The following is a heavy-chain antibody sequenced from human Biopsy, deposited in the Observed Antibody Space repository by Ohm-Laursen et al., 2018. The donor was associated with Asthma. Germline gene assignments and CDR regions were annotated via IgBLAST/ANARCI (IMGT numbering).Heavy chain of an antibody. Sequence: SSLRLSCTASGFAFDSYAMYWVRQSPGKGLEWVAVISYDGNHKFYEDSVKGRFTISRDNSKNTLYLQMNSLRTEDTAVYYCAKRRGYSGHDNDYWGQGTLVIASS. CDR3: AKRRGYSGHDNDY. CDR1: GFAFDSYA. D-gene: IGHD5-12*01. J-gene: IGHJ4*02. CDR2: ISYDGNHK. V-gene: IGHV3-30*18.